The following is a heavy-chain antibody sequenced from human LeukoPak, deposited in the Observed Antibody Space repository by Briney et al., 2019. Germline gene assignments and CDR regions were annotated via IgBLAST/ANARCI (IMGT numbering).Heavy chain of an antibody. V-gene: IGHV3-66*01. CDR3: ARGLYSSSWSPDYYYGMDA. CDR1: GFTVSSNY. J-gene: IGHJ6*02. Sequence: GGSLRLSCAASGFTVSSNYMSWVRQAPGKGLEWASVIYSGGSTYYADSVKGRFTISRDNSKNTLYLQMNSLRAEDTAVYYCARGLYSSSWSPDYYYGMDAWGQGTTVTVSS. D-gene: IGHD6-13*01. CDR2: IYSGGST.